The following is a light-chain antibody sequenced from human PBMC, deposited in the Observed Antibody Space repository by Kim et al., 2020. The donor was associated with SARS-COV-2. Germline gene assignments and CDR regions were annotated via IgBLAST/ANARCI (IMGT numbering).Light chain of an antibody. CDR2: DVS. V-gene: IGKV3D-20*01. CDR3: QQYGSSSRIT. J-gene: IGKJ5*01. Sequence: PGEEATLSCGASQSGYTPYLACYQQKPGLAPRLLIIDVSSRATGIPDRFSGRGSGTEFTLTISRLEPEDFSVYYCQQYGSSSRITFGQGTRLEIK. CDR1: QSGYTPY.